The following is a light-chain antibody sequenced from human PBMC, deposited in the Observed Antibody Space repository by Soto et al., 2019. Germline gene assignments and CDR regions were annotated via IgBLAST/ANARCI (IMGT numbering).Light chain of an antibody. CDR1: QSVSSY. J-gene: IGKJ1*01. Sequence: EIVLTQSPATLSLFPGERATLSCRASQSVSSYFAWYQQKPGQAPRLLIYDASSRATGIPARFSGSGSGTDFTLTISSLEPEDFAVYYCKQRSNWPLTFGQGTRVEIK. CDR2: DAS. V-gene: IGKV3-11*01. CDR3: KQRSNWPLT.